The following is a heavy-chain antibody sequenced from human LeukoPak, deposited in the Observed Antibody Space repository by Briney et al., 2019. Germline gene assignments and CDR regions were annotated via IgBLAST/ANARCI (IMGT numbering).Heavy chain of an antibody. CDR1: GFTFSSYA. CDR3: AKGDSSSWYDYYFDY. CDR2: IWYDGSNK. Sequence: GGSLRLSCAASGFTFSSYAMHWVRQAPGKGLEWVAVIWYDGSNKYYADSVKGRFTISRDNSKNTLYLQMNSLRAEDTAVYYCAKGDSSSWYDYYFDYWGQGTLVTVSS. J-gene: IGHJ4*02. V-gene: IGHV3-33*08. D-gene: IGHD6-13*01.